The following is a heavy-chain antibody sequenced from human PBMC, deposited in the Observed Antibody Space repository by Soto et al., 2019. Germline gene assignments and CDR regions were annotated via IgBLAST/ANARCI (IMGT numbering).Heavy chain of an antibody. D-gene: IGHD2-21*02. CDR3: ARRPLAYCGGDCQDWYFDL. CDR1: GGTFSSYS. Sequence: SVKVSCKASGGTFSSYSISWVREAPGQGLEWMGGIIPIFGTANYAQKFQGRVTITADKSTSTAYMELSSLRSEDTAVYYCARRPLAYCGGDCQDWYFDLWGRGTLVTVS. V-gene: IGHV1-69*06. CDR2: IIPIFGTA. J-gene: IGHJ2*01.